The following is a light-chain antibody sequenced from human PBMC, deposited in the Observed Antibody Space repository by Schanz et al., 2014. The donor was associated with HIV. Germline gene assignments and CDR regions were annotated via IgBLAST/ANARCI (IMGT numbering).Light chain of an antibody. V-gene: IGLV2-14*03. CDR2: DVN. CDR3: QSYDNSLNGYG. Sequence: QSALTQPASVSGSPGQSITISCTGTSSDVGGYNYVSWYQQHPGKAPTVMIYDVNNRPSGVSNRFSGSKSGNTASLAITGLQADDEADYYCQSYDNSLNGYGFGGGTKLTVL. J-gene: IGLJ2*01. CDR1: SSDVGGYNY.